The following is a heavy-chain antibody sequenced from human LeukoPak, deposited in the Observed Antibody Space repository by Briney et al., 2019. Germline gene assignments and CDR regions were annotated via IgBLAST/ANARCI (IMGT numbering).Heavy chain of an antibody. CDR3: ARGRWYYYGSGSLDYYYGMDV. CDR1: GGTFSSYA. V-gene: IGHV1-69*13. D-gene: IGHD3-10*01. CDR2: IIPIFGTA. Sequence: GASVKVSCKASGGTFSSYAISWVRQAPGQGLEWMGGIIPIFGTANYAQKFQGRVTITADESTSTAYMELSSLRSEDTAVYYCARGRWYYYGSGSLDYYYGMDVWGKGTTVTVSS. J-gene: IGHJ6*04.